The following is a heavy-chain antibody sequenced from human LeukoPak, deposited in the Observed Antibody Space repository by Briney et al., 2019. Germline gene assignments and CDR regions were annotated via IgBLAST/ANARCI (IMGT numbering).Heavy chain of an antibody. D-gene: IGHD1-1*01. CDR3: ARDGGKWNDDGYYHYMDV. CDR1: GYSISSGYY. V-gene: IGHV4-38-2*02. CDR2: IYHSGST. Sequence: PSETLSLTCTVSGYSISSGYYWGWIRQPPGKGLEWIGSIYHSGSTYYNPSIKSPVTISVDTSKNQISLKLRSVAATDTSFYYCARDGGKWNDDGYYHYMDVWGKGTTVTISS. J-gene: IGHJ6*03.